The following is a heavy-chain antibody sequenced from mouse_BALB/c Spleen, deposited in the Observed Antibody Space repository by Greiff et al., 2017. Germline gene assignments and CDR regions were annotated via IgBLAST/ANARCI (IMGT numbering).Heavy chain of an antibody. D-gene: IGHD2-1*01. CDR1: GYSITSDYA. V-gene: IGHV3-2*02. J-gene: IGHJ4*01. CDR2: ISYSGST. CDR3: ATYGNYGDYAMDY. Sequence: ESGPGLVKPSQSLSLTCTVTGYSITSDYAWNWIRQFPGNKLEWMGYISYSGSTSYNPSLKSRISITRDTSKNQFFLQLNSVTTEDTATYYCATYGNYGDYAMDYWGQGTSVTVSS.